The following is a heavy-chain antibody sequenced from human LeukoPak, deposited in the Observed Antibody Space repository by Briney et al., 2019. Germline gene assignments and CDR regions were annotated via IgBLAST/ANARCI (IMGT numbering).Heavy chain of an antibody. D-gene: IGHD3-3*01. J-gene: IGHJ5*02. V-gene: IGHV4-34*01. CDR3: ARTLTFYDFWSGYYTRAWFDP. CDR1: GGSFSGYY. CDR2: INHSGST. Sequence: SETLSLTCAVYGGSFSGYYWSWIRQPPGKGLEWIGEINHSGSTNYNPSLKSRVTISVDKSKNQFSLKLSSVTAADTAVYYCARTLTFYDFWSGYYTRAWFDPWGQGTLVTVSS.